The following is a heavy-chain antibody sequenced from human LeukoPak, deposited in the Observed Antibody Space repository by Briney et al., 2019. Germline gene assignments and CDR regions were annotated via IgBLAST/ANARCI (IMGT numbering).Heavy chain of an antibody. CDR2: ISNSSSYI. CDR1: GFTFSGYS. D-gene: IGHD6-19*01. Sequence: PGGSLRLSCAASGFTFSGYSMNWVRQAPGKGLEWVSSISNSSSYIYYADSVKGRFTISRDNAKNSLYLQMNSLRAEDTAVYYCARALTVAGMANVFDYWGQGTLVTVSS. CDR3: ARALTVAGMANVFDY. V-gene: IGHV3-21*01. J-gene: IGHJ4*02.